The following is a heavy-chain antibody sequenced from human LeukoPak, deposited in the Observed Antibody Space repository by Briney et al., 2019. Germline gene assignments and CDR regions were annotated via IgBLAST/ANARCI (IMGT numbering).Heavy chain of an antibody. CDR1: GGTFISYA. V-gene: IGHV1-69*13. D-gene: IGHD1-26*01. CDR2: IIPIFGTA. Sequence: GASVKVSCKASGGTFISYAISWVRQAPGQGLEWMGGIIPIFGTANYAQKFQGRVTIIADESTSTAYMELSSLRSEDTAVYYCARTLIVGAIGWFDPWGQGTLVTVSS. CDR3: ARTLIVGAIGWFDP. J-gene: IGHJ5*02.